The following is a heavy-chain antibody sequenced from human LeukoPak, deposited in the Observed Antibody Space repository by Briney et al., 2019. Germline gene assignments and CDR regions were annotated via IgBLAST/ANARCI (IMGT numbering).Heavy chain of an antibody. CDR1: GGTISSYA. CDR3: ARVLYYYDSSGYLLDY. Sequence: SVKISCKASGGTISSYAISWVRQAPGQGLEWMGGIIPIFGTANYAKKFQGRVTITTDESTSTAYMELSSLRSEDTAVYYCARVLYYYDSSGYLLDYWGQGTLVTVSS. D-gene: IGHD3-22*01. V-gene: IGHV1-69*05. J-gene: IGHJ4*02. CDR2: IIPIFGTA.